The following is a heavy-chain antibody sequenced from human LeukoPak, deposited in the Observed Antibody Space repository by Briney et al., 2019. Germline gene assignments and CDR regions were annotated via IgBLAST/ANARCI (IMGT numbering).Heavy chain of an antibody. J-gene: IGHJ6*02. CDR2: IGTAGDT. CDR1: GFTFSSYD. CDR3: ARSSSWYLSYYYYGMDV. D-gene: IGHD6-13*01. Sequence: GGSLRLSCAASGFTFSSYDMHWVRQAPGKGLEWVSAIGTAGDTYYPGSVKGRFTISRENAKNSLYLQMNSLRAGDTAVYYCARSSSWYLSYYYYGMDVWGQGTTVTVSS. V-gene: IGHV3-13*04.